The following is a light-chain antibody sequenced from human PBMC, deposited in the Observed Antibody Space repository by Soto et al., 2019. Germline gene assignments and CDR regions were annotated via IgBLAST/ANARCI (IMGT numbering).Light chain of an antibody. V-gene: IGLV2-23*02. J-gene: IGLJ1*01. CDR1: SSDVGSYNL. Sequence: QSVLTQPASVSGSPGQSITISCIGTSSDVGSYNLVSWYQQHPGKAPKVLIYEVSERPSGVSNRFSGSKSGNTASLTISGLQAEDEAEYYCQSYDNSLSVYVFGTGTQLTVL. CDR2: EVS. CDR3: QSYDNSLSVYV.